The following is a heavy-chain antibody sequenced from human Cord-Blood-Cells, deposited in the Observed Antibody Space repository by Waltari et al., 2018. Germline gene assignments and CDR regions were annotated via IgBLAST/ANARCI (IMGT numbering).Heavy chain of an antibody. Sequence: EVQLVESGGGWVQPGGSLQLSWAASGVTFSGPAMHWVRQAFGKGLEWFGRIRSKANGYATAYAAAVNGRFTIAGDDSKNTAYLQMNSLKTDDTAVYYCTRGNDYGEYWGQGTLVTVSS. J-gene: IGHJ4*02. D-gene: IGHD2-8*01. V-gene: IGHV3-73*01. CDR3: TRGNDYGEY. CDR1: GVTFSGPA. CDR2: IRSKANGYAT.